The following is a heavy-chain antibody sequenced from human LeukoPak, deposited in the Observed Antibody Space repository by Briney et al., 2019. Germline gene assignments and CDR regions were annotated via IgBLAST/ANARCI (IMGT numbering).Heavy chain of an antibody. CDR2: IYSGGST. CDR3: ARDYSLYYFDY. D-gene: IGHD6-13*01. Sequence: GGSLRLSCAASGFTVSSNYMSWVRQAPGKGLEWVSVIYSGGSTCYADSVKGRFTISRDNSKNTLYLQMNSLRAEDTAVYYCARDYSLYYFDYWGQGTLVTVSS. J-gene: IGHJ4*02. CDR1: GFTVSSNY. V-gene: IGHV3-66*01.